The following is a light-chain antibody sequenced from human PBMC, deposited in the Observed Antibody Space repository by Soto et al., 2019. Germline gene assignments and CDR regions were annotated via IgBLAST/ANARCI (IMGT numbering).Light chain of an antibody. CDR3: QQCNLWPWT. J-gene: IGKJ1*01. V-gene: IGKV3-15*01. Sequence: EIVMTQSPATLSVSPGERATLSCWASQSISGNLAWFQQKPGQAPRLLIYGTSTRATGIPARFSGSGSGTEFILTISSLQSEDFAFFYAQQCNLWPWTFGQGTKVEIK. CDR2: GTS. CDR1: QSISGN.